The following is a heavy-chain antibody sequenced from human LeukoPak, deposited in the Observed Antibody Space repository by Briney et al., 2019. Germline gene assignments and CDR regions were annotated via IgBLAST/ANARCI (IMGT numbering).Heavy chain of an antibody. Sequence: SETLSLTCAVSADSFSSHYWTWIRQSPGKGLEWIGYISYIGSTNYNPSLKSRVTISIDTSKNQFSLKLRSVTAADTAVYYCARDLVTVTKGFDIWGQGPMVSVSS. CDR2: ISYIGST. V-gene: IGHV4-59*11. D-gene: IGHD4-17*01. CDR1: ADSFSSHY. J-gene: IGHJ3*02. CDR3: ARDLVTVTKGFDI.